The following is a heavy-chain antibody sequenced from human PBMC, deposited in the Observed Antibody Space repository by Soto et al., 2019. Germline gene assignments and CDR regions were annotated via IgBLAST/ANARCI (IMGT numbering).Heavy chain of an antibody. CDR3: ARAAHDYSNWNNWFDP. V-gene: IGHV3-30-3*01. D-gene: IGHD4-4*01. CDR2: ISYDGSNK. J-gene: IGHJ5*02. Sequence: PGGSLRLSCAASGFTFSIYAMHWVRQAPGKGLEWVAVISYDGSNKYYADSVKGRFTISRDNSKNTLYLQMNSLRAEDTAVYYCARAAHDYSNWNNWFDPWGQGTLVTVSS. CDR1: GFTFSIYA.